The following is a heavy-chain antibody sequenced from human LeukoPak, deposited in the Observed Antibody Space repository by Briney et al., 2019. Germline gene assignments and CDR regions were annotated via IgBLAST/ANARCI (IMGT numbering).Heavy chain of an antibody. CDR2: VYYSGST. CDR3: ARNSRDGDNWEYHYFDY. D-gene: IGHD5-24*01. Sequence: SETLSPTCTVSGGSISRFYWSWIRQPPGKALEWIGYVYYSGSTNYNPSLRSRVTMSVDTSKNQFSLKLNSVTAADTAVYYCARNSRDGDNWEYHYFDYWGQGTLVTVSS. CDR1: GGSISRFY. J-gene: IGHJ4*02. V-gene: IGHV4-59*08.